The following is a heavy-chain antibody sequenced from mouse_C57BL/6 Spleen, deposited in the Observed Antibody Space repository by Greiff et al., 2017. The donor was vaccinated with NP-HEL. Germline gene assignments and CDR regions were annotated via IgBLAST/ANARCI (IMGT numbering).Heavy chain of an antibody. V-gene: IGHV5-17*01. D-gene: IGHD1-1*01. Sequence: EVKLVESGGGLVKPGGSLKLSCAASGFTFSDYGMHWVRQAPEQGLEWVAYISSGSSTIYYADTLKGRFTFSRDNAKNTLFLQMTSRRAEDTAMYYCARKYYGSSYGYFDVWGTGTTVTVSS. CDR1: GFTFSDYG. CDR3: ARKYYGSSYGYFDV. J-gene: IGHJ1*03. CDR2: ISSGSSTI.